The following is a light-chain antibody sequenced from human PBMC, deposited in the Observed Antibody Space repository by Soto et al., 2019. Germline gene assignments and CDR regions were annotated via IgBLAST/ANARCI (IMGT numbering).Light chain of an antibody. V-gene: IGKV3-15*01. CDR3: QQYMHWPRT. J-gene: IGKJ1*01. CDR1: QSVSSTY. Sequence: EIVLTQSPVTLSFSPGQRATLSCMASQSVSSTYLAWYQHRPGQAPRLLIFGASTRATGVPARFSGGGSGTEFTLTISSLQSEDFALYYCQQYMHWPRTFGQGTKVDIK. CDR2: GAS.